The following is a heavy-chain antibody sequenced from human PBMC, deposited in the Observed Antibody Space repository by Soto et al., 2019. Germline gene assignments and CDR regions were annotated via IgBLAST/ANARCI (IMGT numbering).Heavy chain of an antibody. CDR2: IYSGGST. CDR1: GFTVSSNY. J-gene: IGHJ4*02. CDR3: ARLGYSYGLPNYYFDY. D-gene: IGHD5-18*01. V-gene: IGHV3-53*01. Sequence: GGSLRLSCAASGFTVSSNYMSWVRQAPGKGLEWVSVIYSGGSTYYADSVKGRFTISRDNSKNTLYLQMNSLRAEDTAVYYCARLGYSYGLPNYYFDYWGQGTLVTVS.